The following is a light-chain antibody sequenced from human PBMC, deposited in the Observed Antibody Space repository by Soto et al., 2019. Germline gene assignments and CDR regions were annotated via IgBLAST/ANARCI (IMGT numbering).Light chain of an antibody. CDR3: ISYIPSTTTHWV. Sequence: QSALTHPASVSWSPGHSITISCTGTNTDVGGYDRVSWYQHHPGKAPKMLIFEVFNRPSGISDRFSGSKSGDTASLTISGLQAEDEDDYYCISYIPSTTTHWVFGGGT. V-gene: IGLV2-14*01. J-gene: IGLJ3*02. CDR1: NTDVGGYDR. CDR2: EVF.